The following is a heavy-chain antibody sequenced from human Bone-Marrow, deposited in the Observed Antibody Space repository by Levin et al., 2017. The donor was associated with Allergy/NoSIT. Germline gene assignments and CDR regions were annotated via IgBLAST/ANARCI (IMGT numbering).Heavy chain of an antibody. Sequence: HAGGSLRLSCVASGFLFSDYAMHWVRQAPGKGLQWLAVTSYDGSNERLADSVKGRFTISRDNSKNTLYLQINSLTTEDTAVYYCAKDSVVFGVVITPHYLDVWGDGTTVIVSS. CDR1: GFLFSDYA. CDR3: AKDSVVFGVVITPHYLDV. CDR2: TSYDGSNE. D-gene: IGHD3-3*01. V-gene: IGHV3-30*18. J-gene: IGHJ6*03.